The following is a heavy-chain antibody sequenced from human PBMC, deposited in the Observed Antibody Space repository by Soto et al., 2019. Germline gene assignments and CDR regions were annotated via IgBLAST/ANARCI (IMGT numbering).Heavy chain of an antibody. V-gene: IGHV3-33*01. CDR1: CFNFGNFG. CDR3: ARGLRGVLDY. J-gene: IGHJ4*02. CDR2: ISNDENIK. D-gene: IGHD5-12*01. Sequence: LRLSCVASCFNFGNFGIHWVRQAPGKGLEWLTVISNDENIKQDSVRGRFAIARDNSKNTLYLHLTSLRAEDTAIYYCARGLRGVLDYWGQGTLVTGSS.